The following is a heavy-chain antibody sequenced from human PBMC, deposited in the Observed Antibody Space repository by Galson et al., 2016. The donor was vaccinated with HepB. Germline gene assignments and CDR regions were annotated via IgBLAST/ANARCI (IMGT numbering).Heavy chain of an antibody. D-gene: IGHD2-21*02. CDR3: AREDYCGGDCLYYYYYGMDV. CDR2: INPSGGST. V-gene: IGHV1-46*01. J-gene: IGHJ6*02. CDR1: GYTFSSYY. Sequence: SVKVSCKASGYTFSSYYMHWVRQAPGQGLEWMGIINPSGGSTSYAQKFQGRVTMTRDTSTSTVYMELSSLRSEDTAVYYCAREDYCGGDCLYYYYYGMDVWGQGTTVTVSS.